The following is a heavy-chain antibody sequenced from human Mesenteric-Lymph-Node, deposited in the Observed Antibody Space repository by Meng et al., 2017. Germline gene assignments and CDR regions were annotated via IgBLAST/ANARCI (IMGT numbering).Heavy chain of an antibody. D-gene: IGHD3-22*01. Sequence: ASVKVSCKASGYTFTDYYIHWVRQAPGQGFEWMGWINVDNGNTEYSQKVQGRVTISRDTSASTVYMELSSLRSEDTAGYFCARDVYSSSNYHHYGMDVWGQGTTVTVSS. CDR1: GYTFTDYY. CDR3: ARDVYSSSNYHHYGMDV. V-gene: IGHV1/OR15-3*02. J-gene: IGHJ6*02. CDR2: INVDNGNT.